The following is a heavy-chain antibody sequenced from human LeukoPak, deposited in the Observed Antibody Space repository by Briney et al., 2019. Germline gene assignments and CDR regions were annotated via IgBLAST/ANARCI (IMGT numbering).Heavy chain of an antibody. V-gene: IGHV3-23*01. CDR1: GFTFSNYA. J-gene: IGHJ4*02. CDR3: AKEAPFPIFDY. D-gene: IGHD2/OR15-2a*01. CDR2: ISGSGDNT. Sequence: GGSLRLSCAASGFTFSNYAISWVRHTPGKGLEWVSAISGSGDNTYYADSVKGRFTISRDDSKNTLYLQMNSLRAEDTAVYYRAKEAPFPIFDYWGQGTLVTVSS.